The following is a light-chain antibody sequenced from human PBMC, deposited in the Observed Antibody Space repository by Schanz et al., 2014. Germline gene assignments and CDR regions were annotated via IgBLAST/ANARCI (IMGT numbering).Light chain of an antibody. CDR3: GADHGSGSNXVRWV. V-gene: IGLV9-49*01. Sequence: QLVLTQPPSASASLGASVTLTCTLSSGYSNYKVDWYQQRPGKGPRFVMRVGTGGIVGSKGDGIPDRFSVLGSGLNRYLTIKNIXXXXESDYHCGADHGSGSNXVRWVFGGGTXLTVL. J-gene: IGLJ3*02. CDR1: SGYSNYK. CDR2: VGTGGIVG.